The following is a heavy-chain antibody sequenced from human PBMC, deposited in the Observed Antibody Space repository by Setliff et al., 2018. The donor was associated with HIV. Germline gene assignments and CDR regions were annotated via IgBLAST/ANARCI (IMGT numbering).Heavy chain of an antibody. CDR1: GFTFSSYG. D-gene: IGHD3-10*01. V-gene: IGHV3-23*01. CDR3: AQAQTSVSGSYYQYLQH. J-gene: IGHJ1*01. Sequence: GGSLRLSCAASGFTFSSYGMHWVRQAPGKGLEWVSSLSGSGGSTYYADSVKGRFTISRDNSKNTLYLRMNSLRAEDTAVYYCAQAQTSVSGSYYQYLQHWGQGTLVTVSS. CDR2: LSGSGGST.